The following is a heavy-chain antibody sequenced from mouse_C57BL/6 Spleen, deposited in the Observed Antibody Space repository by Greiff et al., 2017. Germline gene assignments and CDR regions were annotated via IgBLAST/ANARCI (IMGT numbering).Heavy chain of an antibody. CDR1: GYTFTSYW. CDR3: AGDGNSWFGD. CDR2: IYPGSGST. J-gene: IGHJ3*01. V-gene: IGHV1-55*01. D-gene: IGHD2-1*01. Sequence: QVQLQQPGAELVKPGASVKMSCKASGYTFTSYWITWVKQRPGQGLEWIGDIYPGSGSTNYNEKFKSKATMTVDTSSSTAYMQLSSLTSEDSAVYYSAGDGNSWFGDWGQGTLVTVSA.